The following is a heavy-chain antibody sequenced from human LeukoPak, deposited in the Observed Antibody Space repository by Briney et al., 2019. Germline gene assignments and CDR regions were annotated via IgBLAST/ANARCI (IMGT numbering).Heavy chain of an antibody. CDR3: ARAPRGYSYGYLSFYFDY. Sequence: PSETLSLTCTVSGGSISSYYWSWIRQPPGKGLEWIGCIYYSGSTNYNPSLKSRVTISVDTSKNQFSLKLSSVTAADTAVYYCARAPRGYSYGYLSFYFDYWGQGTLVTVSS. CDR1: GGSISSYY. V-gene: IGHV4-59*01. J-gene: IGHJ4*02. D-gene: IGHD5-18*01. CDR2: IYYSGST.